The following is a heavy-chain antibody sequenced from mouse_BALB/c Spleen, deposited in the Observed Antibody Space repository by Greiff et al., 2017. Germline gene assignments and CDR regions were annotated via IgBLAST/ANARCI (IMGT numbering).Heavy chain of an antibody. Sequence: QVQLQQPGAELVKPGAPVKLSCKASGYTFTSYWMNWVKQRPGRGLEWIGRIDPSDSETHYNQKFKDKATLTVDKASSTAYIQLSSLTSEDSAVYDVAIFGCNDEVWYFDVWGAGTTVTVSS. CDR1: GYTFTSYW. J-gene: IGHJ1*01. V-gene: IGHV1-74*01. CDR3: AIFGCNDEVWYFDV. CDR2: IDPSDSET. D-gene: IGHD2-1*01.